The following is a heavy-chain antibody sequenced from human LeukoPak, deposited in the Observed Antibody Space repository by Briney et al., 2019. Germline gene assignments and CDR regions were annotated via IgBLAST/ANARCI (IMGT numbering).Heavy chain of an antibody. J-gene: IGHJ4*02. D-gene: IGHD4-11*01. Sequence: QPGGSLRLSCAASGFAFSSYEMNWVRQAPGKGLEWVSYISSSGSTIYYADSVKGRFTISRDNAKNSLYLQMNSLRAEDTAVYYCARFGRTTFDYWGQGTLVTVSS. CDR3: ARFGRTTFDY. CDR1: GFAFSSYE. CDR2: ISSSGSTI. V-gene: IGHV3-48*03.